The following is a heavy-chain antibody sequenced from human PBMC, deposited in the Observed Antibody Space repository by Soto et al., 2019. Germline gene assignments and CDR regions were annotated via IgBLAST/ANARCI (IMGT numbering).Heavy chain of an antibody. CDR3: ARESFSASPNCFDY. J-gene: IGHJ4*02. D-gene: IGHD3-16*01. CDR1: GFSFTNYE. CDR2: IGLSGDTI. V-gene: IGHV3-48*03. Sequence: PGGSLRLSCAVSGFSFTNYEMNWVRQAPGKGLEWIAYIGLSGDTIYYADSVKGRFTISRDHDKNSLELQMISRRADDTALYYCARESFSASPNCFDYWGRGTQVTVSS.